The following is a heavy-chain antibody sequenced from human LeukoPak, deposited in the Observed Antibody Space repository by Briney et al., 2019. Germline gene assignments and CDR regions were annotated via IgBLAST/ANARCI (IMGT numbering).Heavy chain of an antibody. Sequence: GGSLRLSCAASGFTFSSYSMNWVRQAPGKGLEWVSSISSSSSYIYYADSVKGRFTISRDNAKSSLYLQMNSLRAEDTAVYYCARESYGSAQFDPWGQGTLVTVSS. CDR3: ARESYGSAQFDP. CDR1: GFTFSSYS. J-gene: IGHJ5*02. D-gene: IGHD3-10*01. V-gene: IGHV3-21*01. CDR2: ISSSSSYI.